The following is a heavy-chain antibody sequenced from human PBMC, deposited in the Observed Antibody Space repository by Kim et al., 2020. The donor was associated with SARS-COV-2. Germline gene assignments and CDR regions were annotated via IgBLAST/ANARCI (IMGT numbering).Heavy chain of an antibody. CDR1: GFTFDDYG. V-gene: IGHV3-9*01. CDR3: AKGWDAAASGRFDY. CDR2: ISWDSGRI. J-gene: IGHJ4*02. D-gene: IGHD6-13*01. Sequence: GGSLRLSCVASGFTFDDYGMHWVRQAPGKGLEWVSGISWDSGRIGYADSVRGRFTISRDNAKNSLYLQMTSLRAEDTALYYCAKGWDAAASGRFDYWGQGTLVTVSS.